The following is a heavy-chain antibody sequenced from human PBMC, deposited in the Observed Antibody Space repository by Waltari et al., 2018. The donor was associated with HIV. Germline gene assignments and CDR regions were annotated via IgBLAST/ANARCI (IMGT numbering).Heavy chain of an antibody. Sequence: QVHLVQSGAEVKKPGSSVRVSCKTSGYPFHAYFFSWVRQDPGRGLEWVGMINPNSRETKSAQRLEGRVTLTRDLSTSTGYMELSRLTPDDTAVYYCASVNDSGTALANWGQGTLISVSS. CDR1: GYPFHAYF. CDR2: INPNSRET. V-gene: IGHV1-2*02. J-gene: IGHJ4*02. D-gene: IGHD3-10*01. CDR3: ASVNDSGTALAN.